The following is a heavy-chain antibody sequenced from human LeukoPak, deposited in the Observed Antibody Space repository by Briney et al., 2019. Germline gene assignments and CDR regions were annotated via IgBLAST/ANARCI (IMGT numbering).Heavy chain of an antibody. CDR1: GGSISSGDYY. Sequence: SETLSLTCTVSGGSISSGDYYWSWLRQPPGKGLEWIGYIYYSGSTYYNPSLKSRVTISVDTSKNQFSLKLSSVTAADTAVYYCARIDYGDYVDYWGQGTLVTVSS. CDR2: IYYSGST. D-gene: IGHD4-17*01. J-gene: IGHJ4*02. CDR3: ARIDYGDYVDY. V-gene: IGHV4-30-4*01.